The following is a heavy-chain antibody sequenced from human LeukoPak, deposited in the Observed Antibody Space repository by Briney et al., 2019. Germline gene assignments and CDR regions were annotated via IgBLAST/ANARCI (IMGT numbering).Heavy chain of an antibody. CDR1: GFTVSSNY. D-gene: IGHD1-26*01. Sequence: GGSLRLSCAASGFTVSSNYMSWVRQAPGKGLEWVSDISGSGGSTYYADSVKGRFTISGDNSKNTLYLQMNSLRAGDTAVYYCAKKYSTGLDPWGQGTLVTVSS. CDR2: ISGSGGST. CDR3: AKKYSTGLDP. J-gene: IGHJ5*02. V-gene: IGHV3-23*01.